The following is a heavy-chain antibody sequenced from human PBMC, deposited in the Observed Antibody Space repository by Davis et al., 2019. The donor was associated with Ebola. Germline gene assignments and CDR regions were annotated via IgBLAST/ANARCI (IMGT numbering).Heavy chain of an antibody. J-gene: IGHJ4*02. CDR3: ARGGGSTQSGIDY. D-gene: IGHD3-10*01. V-gene: IGHV1-18*01. CDR2: ISVNNGIT. Sequence: ASVKVSCKASGYTFTRYGISWVRQAPGQGLEWMGWISVNNGITEYPQNLQGRVTLTTDTSTSTAYMELRSLTSDDTAVYYCARGGGSTQSGIDYWGQGNLVTVSS. CDR1: GYTFTRYG.